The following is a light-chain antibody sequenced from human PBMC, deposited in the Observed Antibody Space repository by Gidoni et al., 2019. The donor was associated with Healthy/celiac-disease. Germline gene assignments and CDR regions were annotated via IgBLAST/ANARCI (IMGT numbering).Light chain of an antibody. Sequence: DIQMTHSPSALSASVRDRVTITCQASQDISHYLNWYQQKPGKAPKLLIYDASNLEAGVPSRFSGSGSGTDFTFTISSLQPEDIATYYCQQYDNLPLTFGGXTKVEIK. J-gene: IGKJ4*01. CDR1: QDISHY. CDR2: DAS. CDR3: QQYDNLPLT. V-gene: IGKV1-33*01.